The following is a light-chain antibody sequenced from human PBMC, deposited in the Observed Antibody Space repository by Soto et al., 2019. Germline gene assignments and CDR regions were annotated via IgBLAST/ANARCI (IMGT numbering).Light chain of an antibody. CDR2: DAS. Sequence: EIVLTQSPSTLSASLGERATISCRASQSVSSYLAWYQQKPGQAPRLLIYDASNRDTGIPARFSGSGSGTDFTLTISSLEPEDFAVYYCQQRSNWPTFGGGTKVEIK. CDR3: QQRSNWPT. J-gene: IGKJ4*01. V-gene: IGKV3-11*01. CDR1: QSVSSY.